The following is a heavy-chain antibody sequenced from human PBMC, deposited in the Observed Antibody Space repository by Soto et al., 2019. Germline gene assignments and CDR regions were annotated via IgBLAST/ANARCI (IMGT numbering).Heavy chain of an antibody. V-gene: IGHV1-69*01. J-gene: IGHJ3*02. D-gene: IGHD6-19*01. CDR1: GDTFSSYA. CDR3: ARSGPQYEVVGTFDI. CDR2: IIPIFGTA. Sequence: QVQLAQSGAEVKKPGSSVKVSCKASGDTFSSYAISWVRQAPGQGLEWMGGIIPIFGTANYAQKFQGRVTITADESTSTAYMELSSLRSEDTAVYYCARSGPQYEVVGTFDIWGQGTMVTVSS.